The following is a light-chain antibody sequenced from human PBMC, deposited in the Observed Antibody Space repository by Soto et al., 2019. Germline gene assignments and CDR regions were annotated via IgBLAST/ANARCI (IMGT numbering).Light chain of an antibody. CDR3: QQYSDYPWT. V-gene: IGKV1-5*03. CDR2: KAS. CDR1: QSISTW. Sequence: DIQMTQSPSTLSVSVGDRVTITCRASQSISTWLAWYQQKPGKAPKLLIYKASSLGSGVPSRFSGSVSGTEFTLTINSLQPDDSATYYCQQYSDYPWTFGQGTKVEIK. J-gene: IGKJ1*01.